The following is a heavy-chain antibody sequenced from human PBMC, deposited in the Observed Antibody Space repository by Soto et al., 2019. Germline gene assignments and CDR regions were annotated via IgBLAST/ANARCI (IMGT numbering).Heavy chain of an antibody. J-gene: IGHJ4*02. CDR3: ARERADQNPYYFDY. CDR2: IIPILGIA. CDR1: GGTFSSYT. V-gene: IGHV1-69*04. Sequence: ASVKVSCKASGGTFSSYTISWVRQAPGQGLEWMGRIIPILGIANYAQKFQGRVTITADKSTSTAYMELSSLRSEDTAVYYCARERADQNPYYFDYWGQGTLVTVSS.